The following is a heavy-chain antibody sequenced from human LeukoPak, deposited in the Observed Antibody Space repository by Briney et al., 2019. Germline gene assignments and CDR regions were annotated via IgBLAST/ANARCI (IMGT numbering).Heavy chain of an antibody. D-gene: IGHD6-19*01. CDR2: ISSSSSYI. V-gene: IGHV3-21*01. J-gene: IGHJ5*02. CDR3: ARGRALSAVAGSSDL. Sequence: GGSLRLSCAASGFTFSSYSMNWVRQAPGKGLEWVSSISSSSSYIYYADSVKGRFTISRDNAKNSLYLQMNSLRAEDTAVYYCARGRALSAVAGSSDLWGQGTLVTVSS. CDR1: GFTFSSYS.